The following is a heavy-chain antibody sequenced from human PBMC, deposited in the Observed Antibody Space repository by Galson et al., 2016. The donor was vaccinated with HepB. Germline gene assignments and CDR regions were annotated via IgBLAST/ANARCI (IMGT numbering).Heavy chain of an antibody. CDR3: APGVDYFDF. J-gene: IGHJ4*02. D-gene: IGHD3-10*01. CDR2: INPSSGAT. CDR1: GYTFTGYY. Sequence: SVKVSCKASGYTFTGYYMHWVRQAPGQGLEWMGWINPSSGATKYAQKFQDWVTMTRDTSISTAYMELSRPKSDDTAVYYWAPGVDYFDFLGQGTLVTVSS. V-gene: IGHV1-2*04.